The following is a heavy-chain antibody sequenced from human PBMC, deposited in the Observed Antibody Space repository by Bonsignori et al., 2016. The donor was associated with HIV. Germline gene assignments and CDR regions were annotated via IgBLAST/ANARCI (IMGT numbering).Heavy chain of an antibody. CDR2: ISAYSGYT. Sequence: ASVKVSCKASGYTFSNYGITWVRRAPGQGLEWMGWISAYSGYTDCAQKFQGRVTLTADTSTNTAYMDLRSLRSDDTAMYYCARVIGYRLVDFWGQGTLVTVSS. V-gene: IGHV1-18*01. CDR3: ARVIGYRLVDF. J-gene: IGHJ4*02. D-gene: IGHD3-22*01. CDR1: GYTFSNYG.